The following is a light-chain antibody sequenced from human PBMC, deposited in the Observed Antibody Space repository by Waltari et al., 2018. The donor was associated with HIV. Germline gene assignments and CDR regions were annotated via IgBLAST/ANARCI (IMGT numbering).Light chain of an antibody. Sequence: SYELTQPPSVSVSPGQTARITCSGDVLPKKYASWYQQKSGQAPVLVIYEDSKRPSGIPERFSGSSSGTMATLTISGAQVEDEGDYYCYSTDSSGYPLFGGGTKLTVL. J-gene: IGLJ2*01. CDR2: EDS. CDR3: YSTDSSGYPL. CDR1: VLPKKY. V-gene: IGLV3-10*01.